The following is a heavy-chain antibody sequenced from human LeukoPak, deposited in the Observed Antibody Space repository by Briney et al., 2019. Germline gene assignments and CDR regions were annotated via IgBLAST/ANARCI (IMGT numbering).Heavy chain of an antibody. CDR3: ARVGYNWNSNWFDP. CDR2: IYHSGST. V-gene: IGHV4-38-2*02. D-gene: IGHD1-7*01. Sequence: SETLSLTCTVSGYSISSGYYWGWIRQPPGKGLEWIGSIYHSGSTYYNPSLKSRVTISVDKSKNQFSLKLSSVTAADTAVYYCARVGYNWNSNWFDPWGQGTLVTVSS. CDR1: GYSISSGYY. J-gene: IGHJ5*02.